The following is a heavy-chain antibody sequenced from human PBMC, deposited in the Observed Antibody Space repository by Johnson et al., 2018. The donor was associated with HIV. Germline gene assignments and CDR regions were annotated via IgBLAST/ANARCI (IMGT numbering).Heavy chain of an antibody. CDR3: ARELSVGASDAVDI. V-gene: IGHV3-53*01. J-gene: IGHJ3*02. CDR1: GFTVSSNY. Sequence: VRLVESGGGLIQPGGSLRLSCAASGFTVSSNYMSWVRQAPGKGLEWVSVIYSGGNTYYADSVKGRFTISRDNAKNSLYLQMNSLRAEDTALYYCARELSVGASDAVDIWGQGTMVTVSS. D-gene: IGHD1-26*01. CDR2: IYSGGNT.